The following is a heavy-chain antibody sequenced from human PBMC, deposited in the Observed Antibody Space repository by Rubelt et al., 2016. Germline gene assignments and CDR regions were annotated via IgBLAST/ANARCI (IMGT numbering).Heavy chain of an antibody. CDR2: ITGNGGST. J-gene: IGHJ4*02. Sequence: EYVSAITGNGGSTYYADSVKGRFTISRDNSKNTLFLQMSSLRAEDTAVYYCARDSALLEMWGQGTLVTVSS. D-gene: IGHD2-21*02. V-gene: IGHV3-64D*06. CDR3: ARDSALLEM.